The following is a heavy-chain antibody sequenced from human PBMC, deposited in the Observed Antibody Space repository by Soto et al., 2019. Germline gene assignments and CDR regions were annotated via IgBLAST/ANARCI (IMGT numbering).Heavy chain of an antibody. D-gene: IGHD3-16*01. CDR3: ARGWGSNYDSSGGMDV. V-gene: IGHV1-69*06. CDR2: IIPIFGTS. CDR1: GGTFSSYA. Sequence: QVQLVQSGAEVKKPGSSVKVSCKASGGTFSSYAISWVRQAPGQGLEWMGGIIPIFGTSNYAQKFQGRVTITADKSTSTAYMELSSLRSEDTAVYYCARGWGSNYDSSGGMDVWGQGTTVTVSS. J-gene: IGHJ6*02.